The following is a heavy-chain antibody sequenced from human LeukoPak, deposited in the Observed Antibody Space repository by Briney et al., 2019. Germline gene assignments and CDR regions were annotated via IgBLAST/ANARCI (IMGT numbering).Heavy chain of an antibody. CDR3: ATPGSSGPYYFDY. V-gene: IGHV5-51*01. CDR1: GCIFTSYW. J-gene: IGHJ4*02. Sequence: GASLQIFCKGSGCIFTSYWIGWVRQMPGKGLEWMGIIYPGDSDTRYSPSFQDQVTISADKSTSTAYLQWSSLKASDTAMYYCATPGSSGPYYFDYWGQGTLVTVSS. D-gene: IGHD6-19*01. CDR2: IYPGDSDT.